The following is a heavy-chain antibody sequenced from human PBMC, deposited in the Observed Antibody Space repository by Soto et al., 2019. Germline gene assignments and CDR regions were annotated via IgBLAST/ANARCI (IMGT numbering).Heavy chain of an antibody. D-gene: IGHD3-10*01. J-gene: IGHJ4*02. V-gene: IGHV4-59*01. CDR1: GGSISNYY. CDR3: ARESYYGSGATVVAY. Sequence: PSETLSLTCTVSGGSISNYYWSWIRQSPGKGLEWIGYIYYSGTTSYNPSLNSRVTMSVDTSKNQFSLKVNSVTAADTAVYYCARESYYGSGATVVAYWGQGTLVTVS. CDR2: IYYSGTT.